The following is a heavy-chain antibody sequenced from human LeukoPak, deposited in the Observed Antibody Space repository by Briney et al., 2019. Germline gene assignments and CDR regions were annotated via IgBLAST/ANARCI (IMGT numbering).Heavy chain of an antibody. CDR1: GYTFTGYY. D-gene: IGHD2-8*01. J-gene: IGHJ4*02. Sequence: GASVKVSCKASGYTFTGYYMHWVRQAPGQGLEWMGWINPNSGGTNYAQKFQGRVTMTRDTSISTAYMELSRLRSDDTAVYYCASVPLRAGYCTNGVCSPYFDYWGQGTLVTVSS. CDR3: ASVPLRAGYCTNGVCSPYFDY. V-gene: IGHV1-2*02. CDR2: INPNSGGT.